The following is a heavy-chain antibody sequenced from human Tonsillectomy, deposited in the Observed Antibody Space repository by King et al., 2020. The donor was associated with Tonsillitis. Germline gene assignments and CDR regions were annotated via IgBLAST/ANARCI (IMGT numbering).Heavy chain of an antibody. V-gene: IGHV1-8*01. Sequence: VQLVESGAEVKKPGASVKVSCKASGYPFTSFDINWVRQATGQGLEWMGWMNPNSGKTGYAQKFQGRVSMTRNTSISTAYLELSGLRFEDTAVYFCARVPGLASTHHYYYGLDVWGQGTTVTVSS. CDR1: GYPFTSFD. D-gene: IGHD5/OR15-5a*01. CDR2: MNPNSGKT. J-gene: IGHJ6*02. CDR3: ARVPGLASTHHYYYGLDV.